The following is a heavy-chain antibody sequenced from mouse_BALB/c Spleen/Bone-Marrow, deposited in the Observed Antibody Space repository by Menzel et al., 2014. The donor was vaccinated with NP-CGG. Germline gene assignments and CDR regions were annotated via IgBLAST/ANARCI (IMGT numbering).Heavy chain of an antibody. CDR1: GYTFSSYW. Sequence: VQLQESGAELMKPGASVKISCKATGYTFSSYWIEWVKQRPGHGLEWIGEILPGSGTTNYNEKFKGKATFTADTSSNTAYMQLSGLTSEDSAVYYCARGTYRYYLDYWGQGTTLTVSS. CDR2: ILPGSGTT. CDR3: ARGTYRYYLDY. J-gene: IGHJ2*01. V-gene: IGHV1-9*01. D-gene: IGHD2-14*01.